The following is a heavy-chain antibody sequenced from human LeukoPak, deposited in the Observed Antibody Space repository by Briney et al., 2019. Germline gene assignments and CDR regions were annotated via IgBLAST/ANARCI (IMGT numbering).Heavy chain of an antibody. CDR2: IGIAGDT. CDR3: ARAAQGDYYGMDV. J-gene: IGHJ6*02. CDR1: GFIFSSND. V-gene: IGHV3-13*01. Sequence: PGGSLRLSCAASGFIFSSNDMHWVRQPTGKGLEWVSGIGIAGDTYHADSVEGRFTISRENDKNSLYLQMNSLRAGDTAVYYCARAAQGDYYGMDVWGQGTTVTVSS.